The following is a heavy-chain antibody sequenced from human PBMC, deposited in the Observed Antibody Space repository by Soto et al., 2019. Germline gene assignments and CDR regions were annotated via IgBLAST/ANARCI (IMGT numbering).Heavy chain of an antibody. J-gene: IGHJ4*02. CDR1: GESISSSSYY. CDR2: IYYSGRT. V-gene: IGHV4-39*01. D-gene: IGHD2-21*02. CDR3: ARQRTTVVTQAYFDH. Sequence: LSLTCIVSGESISSSSYYWGWIRQPPGKGLEWIGSIYYSGRTYYNPSLKSRVTISIDTSKNQFSLKLSSVTATDTAVYYCARQRTTVVTQAYFDHWGQGALVTVSS.